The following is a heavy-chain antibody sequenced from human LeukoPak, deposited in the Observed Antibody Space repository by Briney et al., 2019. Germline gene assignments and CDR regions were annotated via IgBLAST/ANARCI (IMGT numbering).Heavy chain of an antibody. CDR3: ARNNGMDV. CDR1: GFALSSHW. CDR2: VNRDGSET. V-gene: IGHV3-7*03. J-gene: IGHJ6*02. Sequence: GGSLRLSCAASGFALSSHWMTWVRQVPGRGPEWVANVNRDGSETYYLDSVKGRFTISKDNAKNSLYLQMNSLRAEDTALYHCARNNGMDVWGQGTTVTVSS.